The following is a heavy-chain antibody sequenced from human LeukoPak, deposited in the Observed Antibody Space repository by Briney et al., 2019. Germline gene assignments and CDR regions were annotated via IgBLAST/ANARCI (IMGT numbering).Heavy chain of an antibody. CDR3: AKGIYGYSYGLFDY. J-gene: IGHJ4*02. CDR2: ISGSGGST. Sequence: GGSLRLSCAASGFTFSSYAMSWVRQAPGKGLEWVSDISGSGGSTYYADSVKGRFTISRDNSKNTLYLQMNTLRAEDTAVYYCAKGIYGYSYGLFDYWGQGTLVTVSS. CDR1: GFTFSSYA. V-gene: IGHV3-23*01. D-gene: IGHD5-18*01.